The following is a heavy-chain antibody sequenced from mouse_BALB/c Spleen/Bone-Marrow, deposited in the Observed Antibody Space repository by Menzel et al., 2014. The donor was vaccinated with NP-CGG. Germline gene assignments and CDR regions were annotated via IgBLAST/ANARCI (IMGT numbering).Heavy chain of an antibody. V-gene: IGHV14-3*02. Sequence: EVQLQQSGAELVKPGASVKLSCTASGFNIKDTYMHWVKQRPEQGLEWIGRIDPANGNTKYDPKFQGKASITADTSSNIAYLQLSSLTSEDTAVYYCASYVYGYYFDYWGQGTTLTVSS. J-gene: IGHJ2*01. CDR3: ASYVYGYYFDY. D-gene: IGHD2-2*01. CDR2: IDPANGNT. CDR1: GFNIKDTY.